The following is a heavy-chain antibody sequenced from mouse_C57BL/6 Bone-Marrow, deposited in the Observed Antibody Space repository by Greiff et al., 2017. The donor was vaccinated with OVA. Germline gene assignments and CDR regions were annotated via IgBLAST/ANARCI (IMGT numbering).Heavy chain of an antibody. CDR3: ASPPYYGSSYGFAY. CDR2: INPNYGTT. CDR1: GYSFTDYN. V-gene: IGHV1-39*01. D-gene: IGHD1-1*01. J-gene: IGHJ3*01. Sequence: VQLQQSCPELVKPGASVKISFKASGYSFTDYNINLVKQSNGKSLEWIGVINPNYGTTSYNQKFKGKATLTVDQSSSTAYMQLNSLTSEDSAVYYCASPPYYGSSYGFAYWGQGTLVTVSA.